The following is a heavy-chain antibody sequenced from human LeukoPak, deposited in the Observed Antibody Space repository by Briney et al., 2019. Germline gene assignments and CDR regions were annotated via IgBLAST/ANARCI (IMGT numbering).Heavy chain of an antibody. CDR3: IWSGEAD. J-gene: IGHJ4*02. D-gene: IGHD3-3*01. Sequence: GGSLRLSCSASGFSFRSYWMTWVRRAPGKELEWVADIKKDGSETYYVDSVKGRFTISRDNAKNSVFLQMNSLRAEDTAVYFCIWSGEADWGQGTLVTVSS. CDR2: IKKDGSET. V-gene: IGHV3-7*01. CDR1: GFSFRSYW.